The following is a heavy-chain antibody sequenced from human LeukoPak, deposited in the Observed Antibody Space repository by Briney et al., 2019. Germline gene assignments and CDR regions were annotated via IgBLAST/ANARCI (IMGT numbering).Heavy chain of an antibody. Sequence: GRSLRLSCAASGFTFSSYGMHWVRQAPGKGLEWVAVISYDGSNKYYADSVKGRFTISRDNSKNTLYLQMNSLRAEDTAVYYCASSAGALIDCWGQGTLVIVSS. CDR1: GFTFSSYG. V-gene: IGHV3-30*03. CDR3: ASSAGALIDC. J-gene: IGHJ4*02. D-gene: IGHD6-19*01. CDR2: ISYDGSNK.